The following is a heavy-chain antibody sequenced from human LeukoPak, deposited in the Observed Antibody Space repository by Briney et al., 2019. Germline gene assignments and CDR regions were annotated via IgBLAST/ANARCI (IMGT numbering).Heavy chain of an antibody. CDR2: ISYDGSNK. CDR1: GFTFSSYA. D-gene: IGHD2-15*01. V-gene: IGHV3-30*01. CDR3: ARGSCSGGSCYYYYYYYMDV. J-gene: IGHJ6*03. Sequence: GGSLRLSCAASGFTFSSYAMHWVRQAPGKGLEWVAVISYDGSNKYYADSVKGRFTTSRDNSKNTLYLQMNSLRAEDTAVYYCARGSCSGGSCYYYYYYYMDVWGKGTTVTVSS.